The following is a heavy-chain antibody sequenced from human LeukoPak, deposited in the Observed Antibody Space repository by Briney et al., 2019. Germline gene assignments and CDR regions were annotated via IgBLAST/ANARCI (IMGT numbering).Heavy chain of an antibody. Sequence: ASVKVSCKVSGYTLTELSMHWVRQAPGKGLEWMGGFDPGDGETIYAQKFQGRVTMTEDTSTDTAYMELSSLRSEDTAVYYCATGIIVGATTLNDYWGQGTLVTVS. CDR1: GYTLTELS. J-gene: IGHJ4*02. D-gene: IGHD1-26*01. CDR3: ATGIIVGATTLNDY. CDR2: FDPGDGET. V-gene: IGHV1-24*01.